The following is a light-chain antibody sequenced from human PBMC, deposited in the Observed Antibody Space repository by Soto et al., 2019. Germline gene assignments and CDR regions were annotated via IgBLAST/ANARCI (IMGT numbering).Light chain of an antibody. CDR3: CSYAGSYV. Sequence: QSALTQPRSVPVSPGQSVTISCTGTSSDVGGYNYVSWYQQHPGKAPKLMIYDVSKRPSGVPDRFSGSKSGNTASLTISGLQAEDEADYYCCSYAGSYVFGTGTKVTVL. V-gene: IGLV2-11*01. J-gene: IGLJ1*01. CDR1: SSDVGGYNY. CDR2: DVS.